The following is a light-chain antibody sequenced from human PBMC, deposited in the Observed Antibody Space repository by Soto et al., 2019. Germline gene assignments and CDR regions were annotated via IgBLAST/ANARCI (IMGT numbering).Light chain of an antibody. CDR3: QVWDSSSDLGV. J-gene: IGLJ3*02. V-gene: IGLV3-21*02. Sequence: SYELTQPPSVSVAPGQTARITCGGNNIGSKSVHWYQQKPCQAPVLVVYDDSDRPSGIPERFSGSNSGNTATLTISRVEAGDEADYYCQVWDSSSDLGVFGGGTKLTVL. CDR2: DDS. CDR1: NIGSKS.